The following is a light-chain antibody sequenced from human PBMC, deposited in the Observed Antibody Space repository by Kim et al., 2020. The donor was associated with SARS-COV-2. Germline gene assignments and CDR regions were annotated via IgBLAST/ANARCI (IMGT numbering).Light chain of an antibody. CDR1: QDISSY. Sequence: AIRMTQAPSSLSASTGDRVTITCRASQDISSYVAWYQQKPGKDPMLLIYSASTLQSGVPSRFSGSGSGTDFTLSISHLQSEDFATYYCQQYYSHVSFGGGTKVDIK. J-gene: IGKJ4*01. CDR3: QQYYSHVS. V-gene: IGKV1-8*01. CDR2: SAS.